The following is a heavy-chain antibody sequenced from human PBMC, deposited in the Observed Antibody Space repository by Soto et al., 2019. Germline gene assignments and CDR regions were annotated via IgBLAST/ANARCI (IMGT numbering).Heavy chain of an antibody. CDR3: ATEQQLVPSYSFDY. CDR1: GASLSGYY. Sequence: SETLSLTCTVYGASLSGYYWTWIRQTPGKGLEWIGETNDGGSTNYNPPLKSRVTISVDTQRNEFYLRLTSVTAADTAVYYCATEQQLVPSYSFDYWGQGTLVTVSS. V-gene: IGHV4-34*01. J-gene: IGHJ4*02. D-gene: IGHD6-13*01. CDR2: TNDGGST.